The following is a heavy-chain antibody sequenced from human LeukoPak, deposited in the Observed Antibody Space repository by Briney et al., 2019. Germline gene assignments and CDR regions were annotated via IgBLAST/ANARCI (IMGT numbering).Heavy chain of an antibody. Sequence: GGSLRLSWAASGFTFSSYGMNWVRQAPGKGLELGSYISMDGSTIYYADSVKGRFTISRDNTKNSLYLQMNTLRAEDTAVYYCASGAVALTYWGQGTLVTVSS. J-gene: IGHJ4*02. D-gene: IGHD6-19*01. CDR2: ISMDGSTI. CDR1: GFTFSSYG. CDR3: ASGAVALTY. V-gene: IGHV3-48*03.